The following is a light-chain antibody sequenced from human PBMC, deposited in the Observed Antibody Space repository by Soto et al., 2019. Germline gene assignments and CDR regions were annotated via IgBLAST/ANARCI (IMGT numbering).Light chain of an antibody. V-gene: IGLV2-14*01. J-gene: IGLJ2*01. Sequence: QSALTQPASVSGSPGQSITISCTGTSSDVGTYKYVSWYQQHPGKAPKLMIYDVSNRPSGVSNRFSGSKSGNTASLTISGLQAEDEADYYCSSYTTSSTVVFCGGTKLTVL. CDR1: SSDVGTYKY. CDR2: DVS. CDR3: SSYTTSSTVV.